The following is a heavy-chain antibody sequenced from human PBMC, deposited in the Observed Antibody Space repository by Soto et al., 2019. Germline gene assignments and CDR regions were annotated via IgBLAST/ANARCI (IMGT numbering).Heavy chain of an antibody. J-gene: IGHJ4*02. V-gene: IGHV1-18*01. CDR3: ARGTQDPATYPNLDY. Sequence: ASVKVSCKASGYTFTSYNINWVRQAPGQGLEWMGWISTYNGNTNYAQKLQDRVTMTTDTSTSTAYMELRSLRSDDTAVYYCARGTQDPATYPNLDYWGQGTLVTVSS. CDR1: GYTFTSYN. CDR2: ISTYNGNT. D-gene: IGHD1-1*01.